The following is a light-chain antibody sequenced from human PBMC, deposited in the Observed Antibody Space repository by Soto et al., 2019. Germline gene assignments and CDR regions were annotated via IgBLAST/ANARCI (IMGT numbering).Light chain of an antibody. Sequence: EIVLTQSPATLSLSPGERATLSCRASQSVGSYLAWYRQKPGQALRLLIYDASNRATGIPARFSGSGSGTDFTLTISSLEPDDFGVYYCQQRSNWPPITFGQGTRLEIK. CDR2: DAS. CDR3: QQRSNWPPIT. J-gene: IGKJ5*01. CDR1: QSVGSY. V-gene: IGKV3-11*01.